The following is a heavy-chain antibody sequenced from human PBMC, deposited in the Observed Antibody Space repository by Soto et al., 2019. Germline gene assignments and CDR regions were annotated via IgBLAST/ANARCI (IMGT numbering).Heavy chain of an antibody. CDR3: ARDPGAPLGEGGEYYYYGMGV. V-gene: IGHV3-30-3*01. J-gene: IGHJ6*02. Sequence: QVQLVESGGGVVQPGRSLRLSCAASGFTFSSYAMHWVRQAPGKGLEWVAVISYDGSNKYYADSVKGRFTISRDNSKNTLYRQMNSLRAKDTAVYYCARDPGAPLGEGGEYYYYGMGVWSQRTTVTVSS. CDR1: GFTFSSYA. D-gene: IGHD3-10*01. CDR2: ISYDGSNK.